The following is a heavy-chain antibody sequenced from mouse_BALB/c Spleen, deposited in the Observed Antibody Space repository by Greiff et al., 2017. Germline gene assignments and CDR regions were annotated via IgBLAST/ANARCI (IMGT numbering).Heavy chain of an antibody. CDR3: TRNYRYDDWFAY. D-gene: IGHD2-14*01. CDR1: GFTFSNYW. Sequence: EVQLVESGGGLVQPGGSMKLSCVASGFTFSNYWMNWVRQSPEKGLEWVAEIRLKSNNYATHYAESVKGRFTISRDDSKSSVYLQMNNLRAEDTGIYYCTRNYRYDDWFAYWGQGTLVTVSA. V-gene: IGHV6-6*02. CDR2: IRLKSNNYAT. J-gene: IGHJ3*01.